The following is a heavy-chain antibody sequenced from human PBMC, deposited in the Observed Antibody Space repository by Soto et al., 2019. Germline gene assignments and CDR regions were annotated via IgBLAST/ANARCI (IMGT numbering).Heavy chain of an antibody. D-gene: IGHD3-22*01. CDR1: GYTFTSYA. J-gene: IGHJ4*02. V-gene: IGHV1-18*01. CDR3: ARALYYYDNSGLAF. Sequence: QIHLEQSGPEWKKPGASVKVSCKASGYTFTSYAISWVRLAPGQGLEWMGWINIYGGGTNYAQKYQDRVTMTRDTSTNTVYLEMRSLTSDDTAIYYCARALYYYDNSGLAFWGQGTLVTVSS. CDR2: INIYGGGT.